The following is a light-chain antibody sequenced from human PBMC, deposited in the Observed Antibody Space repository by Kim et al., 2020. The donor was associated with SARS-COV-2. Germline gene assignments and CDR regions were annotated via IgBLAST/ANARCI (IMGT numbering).Light chain of an antibody. CDR3: QQYNSYPVT. CDR1: QSVSTW. CDR2: DAS. V-gene: IGKV1-5*01. J-gene: IGKJ1*01. Sequence: DVQMTQSPSTLSASVGDRVTFTCRASQSVSTWLAWYQQKPRKAPKLLISDASSLDGGVPSRFSGSGSGTEFTLTITSLQPDDFATYYCQQYNSYPVTFGQGTNVEI.